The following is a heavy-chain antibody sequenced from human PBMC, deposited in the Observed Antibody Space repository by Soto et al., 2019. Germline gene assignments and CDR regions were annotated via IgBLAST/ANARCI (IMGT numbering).Heavy chain of an antibody. J-gene: IGHJ6*02. CDR3: ARVRIPQLLLNYYYGMDV. CDR1: GFTFSSYG. D-gene: IGHD2-2*01. Sequence: GGSLRLSCAASGFTFSSYGMHWVRQAPGKGLEWVAVIWYDGSNKYYADSVKGRFTISRDNSKNTLYLQMNSLRAEDTAVYYCARVRIPQLLLNYYYGMDVWGQGTTVTVSS. CDR2: IWYDGSNK. V-gene: IGHV3-33*08.